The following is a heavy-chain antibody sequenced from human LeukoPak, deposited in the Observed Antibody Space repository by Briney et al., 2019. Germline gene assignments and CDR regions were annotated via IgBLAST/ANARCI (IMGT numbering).Heavy chain of an antibody. CDR1: GFTVSSNS. J-gene: IGHJ4*02. CDR2: IYSGGNT. D-gene: IGHD2-15*01. CDR3: ARRAGEYSHPYDY. V-gene: IGHV3-53*01. Sequence: PGGSLRLSCTVSGFTVSSNSWSWVRQAPGKGLEWVSFIYSGGNTHYSDSVKGRFTLSRDNSKNTLYLQMNSLIAEDTAIYYCARRAGEYSHPYDYWGQGTLVTVSS.